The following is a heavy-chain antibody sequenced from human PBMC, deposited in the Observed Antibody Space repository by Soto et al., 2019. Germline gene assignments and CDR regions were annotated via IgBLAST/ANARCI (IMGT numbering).Heavy chain of an antibody. D-gene: IGHD1-1*01. CDR3: ATANWSHHYFDP. J-gene: IGHJ5*02. Sequence: QVRLQQWGTGLLKSSETLSLTCDVYGGSFSGYYWSWLRQPPGKGLEWIGEINHSGSTNYNPSLKSRVTISVDTSKNQFSLKVTSVTAADTAVYYSATANWSHHYFDPWGQGTLVTVSS. CDR2: INHSGST. CDR1: GGSFSGYY. V-gene: IGHV4-34*01.